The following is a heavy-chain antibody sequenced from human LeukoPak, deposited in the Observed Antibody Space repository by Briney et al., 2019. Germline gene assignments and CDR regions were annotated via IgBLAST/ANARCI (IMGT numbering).Heavy chain of an antibody. J-gene: IGHJ4*02. V-gene: IGHV1-46*01. CDR3: ARGKGYSYDTLYYFDY. D-gene: IGHD5-18*01. CDR1: GYTFTSYY. Sequence: ASVKVSFKASGYTFTSYYMHWVRQAPGQGLEWMGIINPSGGSTSYAQKFQGRVTMTSDTSTSTVYMELSSLRSEDTAVYYCARGKGYSYDTLYYFDYWGQGTLVTVSS. CDR2: INPSGGST.